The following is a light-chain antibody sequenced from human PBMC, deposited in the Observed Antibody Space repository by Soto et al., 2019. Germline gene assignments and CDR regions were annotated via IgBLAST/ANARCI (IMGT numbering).Light chain of an antibody. CDR3: QQLNSFPIP. Sequence: IPLTQSPSSLSASVGDRVTITCRASQGISSFLAWYQQKPGNAPKLLIYGASTLQSGVPSRFSGSGSGTDFTLTIGSLQPEDFATYYCQQLNSFPIPFGPGTKVHIK. CDR2: GAS. V-gene: IGKV1-9*01. J-gene: IGKJ3*01. CDR1: QGISSF.